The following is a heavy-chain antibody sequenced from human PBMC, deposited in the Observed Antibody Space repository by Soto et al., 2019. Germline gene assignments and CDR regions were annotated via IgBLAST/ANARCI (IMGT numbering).Heavy chain of an antibody. D-gene: IGHD2-15*01. CDR2: ISPNGDGT. CDR3: AKGGLTGVDV. V-gene: IGHV3-23*01. CDR1: GMTFRLHA. J-gene: IGHJ6*02. Sequence: EVQLLESGGRLIQPGGSLRLSCVASGMTFRLHAMNWVRQAPGKGLEWVSGISPNGDGTYYADSVKGRCIISRENSRDTLFLQMNTLRVDYTAVYYCAKGGLTGVDVWGQGTAVTVSS.